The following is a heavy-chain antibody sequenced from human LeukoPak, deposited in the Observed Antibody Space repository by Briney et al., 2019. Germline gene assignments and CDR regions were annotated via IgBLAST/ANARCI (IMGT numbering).Heavy chain of an antibody. D-gene: IGHD2-2*01. J-gene: IGHJ5*02. V-gene: IGHV3-7*01. CDR2: IKEEGSEK. Sequence: GGSLRLSCAASGFTFSNYWMSWVRQAPGKGLEWVANIKEEGSEKYYVDSVKGRFTISRDNAKNSLYLQMNSLRVEDTAVFYCGRVRCSTSCPESWGEGTLVTVSS. CDR3: GRVRCSTSCPES. CDR1: GFTFSNYW.